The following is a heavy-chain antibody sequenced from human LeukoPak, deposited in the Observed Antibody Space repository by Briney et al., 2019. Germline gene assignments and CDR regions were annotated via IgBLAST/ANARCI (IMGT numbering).Heavy chain of an antibody. CDR2: NNPNSGVT. J-gene: IGHJ4*02. V-gene: IGHV1-2*02. CDR1: GYTFTGYY. Sequence: ASVKVSCKASGYTFTGYYIHWVRQPPAQGLEGMGWNNPNSGVTHYAQKFQDRVTMTRDTSISTAYMELSSLTYDDTAIYYCARPRYCNSGACSNNFDYWGQGTLVTVSS. CDR3: ARPRYCNSGACSNNFDY. D-gene: IGHD2/OR15-2a*01.